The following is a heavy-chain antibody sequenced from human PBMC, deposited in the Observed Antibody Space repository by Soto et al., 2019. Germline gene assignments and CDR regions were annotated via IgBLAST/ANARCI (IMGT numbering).Heavy chain of an antibody. CDR3: ARDLAVVVTENIYYYYGMDV. CDR1: GGSISSYY. V-gene: IGHV4-59*01. D-gene: IGHD2-21*02. J-gene: IGHJ6*02. Sequence: SATLSLTCTVSGGSISSYYWSWIRQPPGKGLEWIGYIYYSGSTNYNPSLKSRVTISVDTSKNQFSLKLSSVTAADTAVYYCARDLAVVVTENIYYYYGMDVWGQGTAVT. CDR2: IYYSGST.